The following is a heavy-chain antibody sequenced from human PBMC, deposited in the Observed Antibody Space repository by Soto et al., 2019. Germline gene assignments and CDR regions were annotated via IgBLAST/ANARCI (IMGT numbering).Heavy chain of an antibody. CDR2: ISYDGGNK. D-gene: IGHD3-9*01. CDR3: SRDLYYDILTGYWAAYYYYGMDV. V-gene: IGHV3-30-3*01. CDR1: GFTFSSHA. Sequence: QVQLVESGGGVVQPGTSLRLSCAASGFTFSSHAMHWVRQAPGKGLEWVAVISYDGGNKYYADSVKGRFTTSRDNSKNTRYLQMNGLRAEDTAVYYCSRDLYYDILTGYWAAYYYYGMDVWGQGTTVTVSS. J-gene: IGHJ6*02.